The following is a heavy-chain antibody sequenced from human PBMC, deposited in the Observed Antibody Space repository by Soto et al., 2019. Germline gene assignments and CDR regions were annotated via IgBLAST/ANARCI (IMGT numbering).Heavy chain of an antibody. CDR3: AKDWTSI. CDR2: ISGSGGST. V-gene: IGHV3-23*01. CDR1: GFTFGTYS. Sequence: EVQLLESGGGLVQPGGSLKISCAASGFTFGTYSMTWLRQAPGKGLEWVSTISGSGGSTYYIDSVQGRFTISRDNSKNTLYLQMKSLRGEDTAVYYCAKDWTSIWGQGTMVTVSS. D-gene: IGHD3-3*01. J-gene: IGHJ3*02.